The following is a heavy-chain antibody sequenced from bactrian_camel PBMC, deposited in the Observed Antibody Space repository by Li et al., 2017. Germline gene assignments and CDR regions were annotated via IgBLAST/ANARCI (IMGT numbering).Heavy chain of an antibody. D-gene: IGHD6*01. CDR2: IHTGGDI. CDR1: RYTYKRNC. Sequence: HVQLVESGGGLVQPGGSLRLSCAAGRYTYKRNCMGWFRQRPGKDREDREGVAAIHTGGDISYADSVKGRFTIAQDNFKSTLYLEMTNLRPDDSGMYYCAAVHGYTPPVVVAGTYGMDYWGKGTQVTVS. V-gene: IGHV3S53*01. J-gene: IGHJ7*01.